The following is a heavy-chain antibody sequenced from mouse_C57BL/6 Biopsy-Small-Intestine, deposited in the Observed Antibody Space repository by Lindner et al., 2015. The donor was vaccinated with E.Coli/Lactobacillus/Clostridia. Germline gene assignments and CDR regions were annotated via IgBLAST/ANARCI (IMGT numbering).Heavy chain of an antibody. D-gene: IGHD1-1*01. J-gene: IGHJ2*01. CDR2: INPGSGGT. Sequence: VQLQESGAELVRPGTSVKVSCKASGYAFTNYLIEWVEQRPGQGLEWIGVINPGSGGTNYNEKFKGKATLTADKSSSTAYMQLSSLTSEDSAVYFCARSVITTVVAHYFDYWGQGTTLTVSS. V-gene: IGHV1-54*01. CDR1: GYAFTNYL. CDR3: ARSVITTVVAHYFDY.